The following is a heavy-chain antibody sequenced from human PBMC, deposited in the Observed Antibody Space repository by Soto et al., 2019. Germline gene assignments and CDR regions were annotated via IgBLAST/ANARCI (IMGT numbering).Heavy chain of an antibody. V-gene: IGHV4-59*02. CDR3: ARVGISGTIDAFDI. CDR2: ACYSGST. Sequence: PSETLSLTCAVSGGSVSSYYWSWIRQPPGKGLEWIGYACYSGSTNYNPSLKSRVTISVDTSKNQFSLKLNSVTAADTAVYYCARVGISGTIDAFDIWGQGTMVTVSS. CDR1: GGSVSSYY. J-gene: IGHJ3*02. D-gene: IGHD1-20*01.